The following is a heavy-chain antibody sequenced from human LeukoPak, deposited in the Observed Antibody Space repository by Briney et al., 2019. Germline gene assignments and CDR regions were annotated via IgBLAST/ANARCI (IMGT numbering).Heavy chain of an antibody. J-gene: IGHJ4*02. CDR2: IYYSGAT. Sequence: SETLSLTCIVSGGSINNDYWSWIRQSPGKGLEWIAYIYYSGATNYNPSPKGRATISVGRSQNQFSLRLSSVTAADTAVYFCARGPAGGYLDCWGQGTLVTVST. D-gene: IGHD4-23*01. CDR3: ARGPAGGYLDC. CDR1: GGSINNDY. V-gene: IGHV4-59*01.